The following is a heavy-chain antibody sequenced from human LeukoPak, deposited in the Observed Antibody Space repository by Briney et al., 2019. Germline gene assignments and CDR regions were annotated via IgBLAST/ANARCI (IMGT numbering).Heavy chain of an antibody. D-gene: IGHD3/OR15-3a*01. J-gene: IGHJ6*02. Sequence: GGSLRLSCAASGFTFTHYNMYWVRQPPGEGLEWVSLINWDGSSSYYADSVKGRFTISRDNNKNSLYLHMNSLRNEDTALYYCTRTGPYYYYGMDVWGQGTTVAVSS. CDR3: TRTGPYYYYGMDV. CDR2: INWDGSSS. V-gene: IGHV3-43*01. CDR1: GFTFTHYN.